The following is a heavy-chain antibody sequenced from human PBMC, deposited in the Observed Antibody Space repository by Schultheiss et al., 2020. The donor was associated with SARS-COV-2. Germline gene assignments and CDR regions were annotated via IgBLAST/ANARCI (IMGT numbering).Heavy chain of an antibody. V-gene: IGHV3-11*01. J-gene: IGHJ4*02. D-gene: IGHD6-13*01. Sequence: GGSLRLSCAASGFTFSTYAMSWVRQAPGKGLEWVSYISSSGSTIYYADSVKGRFTISRDNAKNSLYLQMNSLRAEDTAVYYCARERGSSWYYFDYWGQGTLVTVSS. CDR3: ARERGSSWYYFDY. CDR1: GFTFSTYA. CDR2: ISSSGSTI.